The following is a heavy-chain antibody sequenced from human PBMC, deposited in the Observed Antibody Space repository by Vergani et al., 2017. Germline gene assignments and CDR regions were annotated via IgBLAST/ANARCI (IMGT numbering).Heavy chain of an antibody. V-gene: IGHV3-23*04. Sequence: EVQLVESGGGLVKPGGSLRLSCGASGFTFSSYAMTWVRLAPGKGLQWVSAISGSGGNTFYTDSVKGRFTISRDNSKDTLYLQMNSLRAEDTAVYYCARLSYDTTPYLQGGYDCWGQGTLVSVSS. J-gene: IGHJ4*02. CDR3: ARLSYDTTPYLQGGYDC. CDR2: ISGSGGNT. CDR1: GFTFSSYA. D-gene: IGHD3-22*01.